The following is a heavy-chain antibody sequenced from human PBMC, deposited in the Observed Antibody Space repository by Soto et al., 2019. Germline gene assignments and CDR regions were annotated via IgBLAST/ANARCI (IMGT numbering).Heavy chain of an antibody. CDR1: GYTFTRCG. D-gene: IGHD2-8*01. V-gene: IGHV1-18*01. CDR3: AKNGQPPYYYYGLDV. J-gene: IGHJ6*02. CDR2: ISGYNGDT. Sequence: GASVKVSCKASGYTFTRCGIRWVRQAPGQGLEWMGWISGYNGDTNYAREFQGRVSMTIDTSTTTAYMELRSLTSDDTAVYYCAKNGQPPYYYYGLDVWGQGTKVTVSS.